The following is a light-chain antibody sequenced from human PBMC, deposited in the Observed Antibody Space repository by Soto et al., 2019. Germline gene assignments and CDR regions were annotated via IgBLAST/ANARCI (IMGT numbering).Light chain of an antibody. Sequence: EIVLTQSPATLSVSLGDRATLSCRASQSVDSALAWYQQKPGQVPRVLIYDASSRATGIPDRFSGSGSGTDFTLTISRLEPEDFAVYYCQQYGSSPLTFGQGTRLENK. V-gene: IGKV3-20*01. J-gene: IGKJ5*01. CDR3: QQYGSSPLT. CDR1: QSVDSA. CDR2: DAS.